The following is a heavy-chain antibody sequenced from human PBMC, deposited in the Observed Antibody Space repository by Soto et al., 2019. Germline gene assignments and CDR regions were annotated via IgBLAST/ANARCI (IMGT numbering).Heavy chain of an antibody. D-gene: IGHD3-3*01. Sequence: EVQLLESGGGLVQPGGSLRLSCAASGFTFSSYAMSWVRQAPGKGLACVSVVSGSAGSTYYADSVKGRFTISRDHSKNTLYMQMKRLRAEDTAVYYCAKDASSGITSFDSWGRGTVVTVSS. CDR3: AKDASSGITSFDS. CDR2: VSGSAGST. V-gene: IGHV3-23*01. CDR1: GFTFSSYA. J-gene: IGHJ2*01.